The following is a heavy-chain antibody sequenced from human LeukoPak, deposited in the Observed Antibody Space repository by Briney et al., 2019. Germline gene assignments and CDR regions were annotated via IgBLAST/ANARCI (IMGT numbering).Heavy chain of an antibody. CDR3: ATGEAFDL. CDR1: GITFDDYA. Sequence: GGSLRLSCAASGITFDDYAMHWVRQAPGKGLEWVSGISWNSGSIGYADSVKGRFTISRDNAKNSLYLQMSSLRVEDTAVYYCATGEAFDLWGQGTMVTVSP. CDR2: ISWNSGSI. D-gene: IGHD3-16*01. V-gene: IGHV3-9*01. J-gene: IGHJ3*01.